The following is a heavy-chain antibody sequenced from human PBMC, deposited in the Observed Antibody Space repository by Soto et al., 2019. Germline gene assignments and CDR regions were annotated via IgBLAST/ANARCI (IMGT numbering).Heavy chain of an antibody. CDR3: ATIRVRGGPLRFED. V-gene: IGHV1-69*06. CDR2: VLPISGST. D-gene: IGHD5-12*01. J-gene: IGHJ4*01. CDR1: GGLISKYS. Sequence: QVQLVQSGAEVRKPGSSVKVSCKTSGGLISKYSFNWVRQAPGQGLEWMGGVLPISGSTDYAQKFQGRLTITADRSTHTVYMELSSLRSDDTANYYCATIRVRGGPLRFEDGGQGMLISVSS.